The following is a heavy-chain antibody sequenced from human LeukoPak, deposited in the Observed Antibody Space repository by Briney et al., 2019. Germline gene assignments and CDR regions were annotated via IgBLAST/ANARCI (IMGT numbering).Heavy chain of an antibody. CDR1: GYTFTSYY. D-gene: IGHD4-23*01. J-gene: IGHJ3*02. CDR3: ASTTVDPGNAFDI. Sequence: ASVKVSRKASGYTFTSYYMHWVRQAPGQGLEWMGIINPSGGSTSYAQKFQGRVTMTRDTSTSTVYMELSSLRSEDTAVYYCASTTVDPGNAFDIWGQGTMVTVSS. CDR2: INPSGGST. V-gene: IGHV1-46*03.